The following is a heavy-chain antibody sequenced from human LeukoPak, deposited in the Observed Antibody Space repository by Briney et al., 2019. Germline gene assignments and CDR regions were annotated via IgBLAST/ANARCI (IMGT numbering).Heavy chain of an antibody. CDR1: GFTFSDYY. CDR2: ISSSGSSI. D-gene: IGHD2-21*01. V-gene: IGHV3-11*01. J-gene: IGHJ4*02. Sequence: GGSLRLSCAASGFTFSDYYMSWIRQAPGKGLEWVSDISSSGSSIYYADSVKGRFTISRDNAKNSLYLQMNSLRAEDTAVYYCARGIAYDRRAHNREHFYWGQGTLVTVSS. CDR3: ARGIAYDRRAHNREHFY.